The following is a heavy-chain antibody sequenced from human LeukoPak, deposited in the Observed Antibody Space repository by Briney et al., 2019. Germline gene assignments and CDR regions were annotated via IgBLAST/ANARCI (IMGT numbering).Heavy chain of an antibody. CDR2: IYPGDSDT. V-gene: IGHV5-51*01. CDR1: GYSFTSYW. CDR3: VLVGFWSGQTVDY. J-gene: IGHJ4*02. Sequence: GESLKISCKGSGYSFTSYWIGWVRQMPGKGLEWMGIIYPGDSDTRYSPSFQGQVTISADKSISTAYLQWSSLKASDTAMYYCVLVGFWSGQTVDYWGQGTLVTVSS. D-gene: IGHD3-3*01.